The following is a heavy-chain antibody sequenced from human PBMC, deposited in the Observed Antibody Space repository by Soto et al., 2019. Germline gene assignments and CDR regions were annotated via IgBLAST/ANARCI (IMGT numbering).Heavy chain of an antibody. CDR3: ARLMITVTGLRIPSQRDALDI. CDR2: INHSGST. J-gene: IGHJ3*02. Sequence: RISKQPRKGQKWIGEINHSGSTNSNPSRKSRVTISVDTSKNQFSLKLSSVTAADTAVYYCARLMITVTGLRIPSQRDALDIWGKRTIVTVSS. D-gene: IGHD4-17*01. V-gene: IGHV4-34*01.